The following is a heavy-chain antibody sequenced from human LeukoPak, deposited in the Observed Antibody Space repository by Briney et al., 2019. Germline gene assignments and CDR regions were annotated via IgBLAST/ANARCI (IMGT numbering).Heavy chain of an antibody. V-gene: IGHV1-69*01. CDR3: ATYDVLTGFEY. J-gene: IGHJ4*02. Sequence: SVKVSCKASGGTFSDYVTSWVRQAPGQGLNWMGGISPLLGASKHTQNFHDRVTITADESTTTAYMELSDLRSADTAVYYCATYDVLTGFEYWGQGTLVTVSS. CDR1: GGTFSDYV. CDR2: ISPLLGAS. D-gene: IGHD3-9*01.